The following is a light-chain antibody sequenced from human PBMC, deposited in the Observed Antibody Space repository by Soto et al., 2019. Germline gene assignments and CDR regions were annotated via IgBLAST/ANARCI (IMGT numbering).Light chain of an antibody. J-gene: IGLJ1*01. V-gene: IGLV2-8*01. Sequence: QSALTQPPSASGSPGQSVTISCTGTSSDVGGYKYVSWYQQYPGKAPKLMIYAVSKRPSGVPDRFSGSKSGASGSLAISGLQSDDEADYYCASWDDSLSVFVFGTGTKVTVL. CDR3: ASWDDSLSVFV. CDR2: AVS. CDR1: SSDVGGYKY.